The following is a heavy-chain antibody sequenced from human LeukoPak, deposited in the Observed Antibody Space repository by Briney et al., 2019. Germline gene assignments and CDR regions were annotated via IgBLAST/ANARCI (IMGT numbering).Heavy chain of an antibody. CDR3: ARDGDGYTIFDY. CDR2: IIPIFGTA. D-gene: IGHD5-24*01. Sequence: SVKVSCKASGGTFISYAISWVRQAPGQGLEWMGGIIPIFGTANYAQKFQGRVTITADESTSTAYMELSSLRSEDTAVYYCARDGDGYTIFDYWGQGTLVTVSS. CDR1: GGTFISYA. V-gene: IGHV1-69*01. J-gene: IGHJ4*02.